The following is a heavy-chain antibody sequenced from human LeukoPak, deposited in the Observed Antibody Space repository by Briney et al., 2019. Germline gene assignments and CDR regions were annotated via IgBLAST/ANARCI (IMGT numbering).Heavy chain of an antibody. Sequence: GASVKVSCKASGGTFSSYAISWVRQAPGQGLEWMGGIIPIFGTANCAQKFQGRVTITTDEPTSTAYMELSSLRSEDTAVYYCARAQNYGDYLSPYDYWGQGTLVTVSS. V-gene: IGHV1-69*05. CDR2: IIPIFGTA. D-gene: IGHD4-17*01. CDR1: GGTFSSYA. J-gene: IGHJ4*02. CDR3: ARAQNYGDYLSPYDY.